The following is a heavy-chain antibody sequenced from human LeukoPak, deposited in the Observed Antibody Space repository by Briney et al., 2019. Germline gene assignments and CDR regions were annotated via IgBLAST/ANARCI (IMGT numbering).Heavy chain of an antibody. CDR1: GGSISSYY. Sequence: SETLSLTCTVAGGSISSYYWSWVRQPPGKGVEWVGYIYYSGSTNYNPSLKSRVTISVDKSKNQFSLKLSSVTAADTAVYYCAREGGSGYYYDAFDIWGQGTMVTVSS. J-gene: IGHJ3*02. CDR2: IYYSGST. V-gene: IGHV4-59*01. CDR3: AREGGSGYYYDAFDI. D-gene: IGHD3-22*01.